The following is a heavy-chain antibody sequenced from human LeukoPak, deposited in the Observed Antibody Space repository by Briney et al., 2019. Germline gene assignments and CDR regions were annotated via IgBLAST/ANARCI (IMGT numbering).Heavy chain of an antibody. Sequence: SVKVSCKTSGGTFSSYAISWVRQAPGQGLEWMGGIIPIFGTANYAQKFQGRVTITADKSTSTAYMELSSLRSEDTAVYYCARGKQLWLPYYFDYWGQGTLVTVSS. V-gene: IGHV1-69*06. CDR1: GGTFSSYA. J-gene: IGHJ4*02. CDR3: ARGKQLWLPYYFDY. CDR2: IIPIFGTA. D-gene: IGHD5-18*01.